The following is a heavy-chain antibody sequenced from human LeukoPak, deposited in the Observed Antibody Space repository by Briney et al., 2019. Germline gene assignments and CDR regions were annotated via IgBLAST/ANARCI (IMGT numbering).Heavy chain of an antibody. CDR2: IYTSGST. Sequence: SETLSLTCTVSSVSISSYYWSWIRQPAGKGLEWIGRIYTSGSTNYNPSLKSRVTMSVDTSKNQFSLKLRSVTAADTAIYYCAAGYSSGWIDYWGQGTLVTVSS. J-gene: IGHJ4*02. V-gene: IGHV4-4*07. D-gene: IGHD6-19*01. CDR3: AAGYSSGWIDY. CDR1: SVSISSYY.